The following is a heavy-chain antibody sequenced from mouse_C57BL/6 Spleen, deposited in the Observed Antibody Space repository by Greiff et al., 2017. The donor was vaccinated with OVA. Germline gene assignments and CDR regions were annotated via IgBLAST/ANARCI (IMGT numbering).Heavy chain of an antibody. CDR2: IDPSDSYT. D-gene: IGHD1-1*01. V-gene: IGHV1-59*01. J-gene: IGHJ2*01. Sequence: QVQLQQPGAELVRPGTSVKLSCKASGYTFTSYWMHWVKQRPGQGLEWIGVIDPSDSYTNYNQKFKGKATLTVDTSSSTAYMQLSSLTSEDSAVYYCARRDITTVVAIDYWGQGTTLTVSS. CDR1: GYTFTSYW. CDR3: ARRDITTVVAIDY.